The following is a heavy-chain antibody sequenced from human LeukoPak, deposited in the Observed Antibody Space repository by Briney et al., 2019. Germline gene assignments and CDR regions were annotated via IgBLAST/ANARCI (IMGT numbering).Heavy chain of an antibody. CDR2: IYHSGST. J-gene: IGHJ4*02. CDR1: GYSISSGYY. Sequence: SETLSLTCTVSGYSISSGYYWGWIRQPPGKGLEWIGSIYHSGSTYYNASLKRRVTISVDTSKNQFSLKLSSVTAADTAVYYCARGHYYFDYWGQGTLVTVSS. V-gene: IGHV4-38-2*02. CDR3: ARGHYYFDY.